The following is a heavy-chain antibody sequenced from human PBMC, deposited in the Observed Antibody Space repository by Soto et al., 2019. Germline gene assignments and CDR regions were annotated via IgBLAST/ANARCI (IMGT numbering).Heavy chain of an antibody. J-gene: IGHJ4*02. V-gene: IGHV3-7*05. D-gene: IGHD2-21*01. CDR1: GFTFSNYW. Sequence: GGSLRLSCAASGFTFSNYWMSWVRQAPGKGLEWVAKIKQDGSEKYYVDSVKGRFTISRDNAKNSLYLQMNSLRAEDTAVYYCARIALWPSGLHFDYWGQGTLVTVSS. CDR2: IKQDGSEK. CDR3: ARIALWPSGLHFDY.